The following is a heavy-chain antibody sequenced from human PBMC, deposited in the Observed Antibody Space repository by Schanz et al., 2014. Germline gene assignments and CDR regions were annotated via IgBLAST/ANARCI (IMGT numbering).Heavy chain of an antibody. V-gene: IGHV1-18*01. CDR2: ISAYNGHT. D-gene: IGHD3-10*01. J-gene: IGHJ6*02. CDR3: ARAKRFGDMDV. CDR1: GYTFISYG. Sequence: QAQLMQSGPELKRPGASVKVSCKASGYTFISYGIKWVRQAPGQGLEWMGWISAYNGHTDYAQKLQGRVTLTTDTSTSTAYMELRNLRSDDTAVYYCARAKRFGDMDVWGQGTTVTVSS.